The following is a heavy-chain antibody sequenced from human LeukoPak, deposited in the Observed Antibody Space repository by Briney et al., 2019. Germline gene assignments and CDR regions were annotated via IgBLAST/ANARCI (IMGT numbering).Heavy chain of an antibody. V-gene: IGHV3-13*04. J-gene: IGHJ3*02. CDR3: ARWLYYYDSSGYYGGTFDI. Sequence: GGSLRLSRAASGLTFSSYDMHAVRQATAKGLEWVSGIGTTGDTYYPGSVKGRFTISRENAENSLYLQMSSLRAGDTAVYYCARWLYYYDSSGYYGGTFDIWGQGTMVTVSS. CDR1: GLTFSSYD. D-gene: IGHD3-22*01. CDR2: IGTTGDT.